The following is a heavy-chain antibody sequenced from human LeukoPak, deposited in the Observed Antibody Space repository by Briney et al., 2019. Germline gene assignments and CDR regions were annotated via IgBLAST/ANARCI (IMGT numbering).Heavy chain of an antibody. CDR1: GFTFSNCA. J-gene: IGHJ4*02. D-gene: IGHD3-10*01. Sequence: GGSLRLSCAASGFTFSNCAMSWVRQAPGKGLEWVSAISGSGSDTYYADSVRGRFTISRDNSKNTLYLQMNSLRAEDTAVYYCARDMNVVREYWGQGTLVTVSS. V-gene: IGHV3-23*01. CDR2: ISGSGSDT. CDR3: ARDMNVVREY.